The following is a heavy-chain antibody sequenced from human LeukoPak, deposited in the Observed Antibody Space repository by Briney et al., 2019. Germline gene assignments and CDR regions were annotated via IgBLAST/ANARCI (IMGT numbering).Heavy chain of an antibody. Sequence: ASVKVSCKASGFPFSSYYVHWVRQAPGQGLEWLGIINPSGGSTFYAENFQGSVTMTRDMSTSTVYMELSSLRSEDTAIYYCARARQYDSIDYWGQGTLVTVSS. V-gene: IGHV1-46*01. D-gene: IGHD3-22*01. CDR1: GFPFSSYY. CDR3: ARARQYDSIDY. J-gene: IGHJ4*02. CDR2: INPSGGST.